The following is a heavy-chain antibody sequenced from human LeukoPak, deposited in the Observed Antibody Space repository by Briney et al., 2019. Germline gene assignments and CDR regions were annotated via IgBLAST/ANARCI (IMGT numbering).Heavy chain of an antibody. CDR1: GYSFTSYW. Sequence: GESLKISCKGSGYSFTSYWTGWVRQMPGKGLEWMGIIYPGDSDTRYSPSFQGQVTISADKSISTAYLQWSSLKASDTAMYYCARHGGYCSSTSCYSFNWNYGVTYYYYGMDVWGQGTTVTVSS. J-gene: IGHJ6*02. CDR3: ARHGGYCSSTSCYSFNWNYGVTYYYYGMDV. V-gene: IGHV5-51*01. CDR2: IYPGDSDT. D-gene: IGHD2-2*01.